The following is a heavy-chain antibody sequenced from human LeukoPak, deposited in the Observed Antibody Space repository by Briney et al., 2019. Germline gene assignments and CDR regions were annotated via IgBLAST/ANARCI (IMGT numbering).Heavy chain of an antibody. Sequence: GGSLRLSXAASGFTFDDYAMHWVRQAPGKGLEWVSGISWNSGSIGYADSVKGRFTISRDNANNSLYLQMNSLRAEDMALYYCAKGSSGWYYYFDYWGQGALVTVSS. CDR1: GFTFDDYA. CDR2: ISWNSGSI. D-gene: IGHD6-19*01. J-gene: IGHJ4*02. CDR3: AKGSSGWYYYFDY. V-gene: IGHV3-9*03.